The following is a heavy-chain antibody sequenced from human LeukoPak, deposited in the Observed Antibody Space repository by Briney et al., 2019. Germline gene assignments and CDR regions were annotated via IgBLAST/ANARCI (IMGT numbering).Heavy chain of an antibody. J-gene: IGHJ3*02. V-gene: IGHV1-46*01. CDR1: GYTFTSYY. CDR2: INPSGGST. Sequence: GASVKVSCKASGYTFTSYYMHWVRQAPGQGLEWMGIINPSGGSTSYAQKFQGRVTMTRDASTSTVYMELSSLRSEDTAVYYCARAGIAAAFDIWGQGTMVTVPS. CDR3: ARAGIAAAFDI. D-gene: IGHD6-13*01.